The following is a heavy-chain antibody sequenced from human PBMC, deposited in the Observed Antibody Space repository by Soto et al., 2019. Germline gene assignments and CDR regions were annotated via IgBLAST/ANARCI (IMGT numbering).Heavy chain of an antibody. CDR2: ISAYNGNT. D-gene: IGHD3-3*01. CDR3: AREADFWSGYYYDY. CDR1: GYTFTSYG. Sequence: EASVKVSCKASGYTFTSYGISWVRQAPGQRLEWMGWISAYNGNTNYAQKLQGRVTMTTDTSTSTAYMELRSLRSDDTAVYYCAREADFWSGYYYDYWGQGTLVTVSS. J-gene: IGHJ4*02. V-gene: IGHV1-18*01.